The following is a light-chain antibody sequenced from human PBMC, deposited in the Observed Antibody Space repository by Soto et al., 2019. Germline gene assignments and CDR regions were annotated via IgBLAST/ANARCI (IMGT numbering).Light chain of an antibody. Sequence: EILMTQSPATLSASPGERATLSCRASQSVSSDLAWYQQTPGEAPRLLIYGASTRATGVPARFSGSGSGTEFTLTISSLQSEDFAFYYCQQYGNLPWTFGQGTKVDIK. CDR3: QQYGNLPWT. V-gene: IGKV3-15*01. J-gene: IGKJ1*01. CDR1: QSVSSD. CDR2: GAS.